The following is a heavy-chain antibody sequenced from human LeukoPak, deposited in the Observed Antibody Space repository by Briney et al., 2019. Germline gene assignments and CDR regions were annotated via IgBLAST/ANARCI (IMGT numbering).Heavy chain of an antibody. V-gene: IGHV3-33*01. CDR2: IWYDGSNK. J-gene: IGHJ4*02. D-gene: IGHD3-22*01. Sequence: GGSLRLSCAASGFTFNNYGMHWVRQAPGKGLEWVAAIWYDGSNKHYADSVKGRFTISRDNSKNTLYLQMNSLRAEDTALDYCARGQEYYYDSSAYSKFDYWGQGTLVTVSS. CDR3: ARGQEYYYDSSAYSKFDY. CDR1: GFTFNNYG.